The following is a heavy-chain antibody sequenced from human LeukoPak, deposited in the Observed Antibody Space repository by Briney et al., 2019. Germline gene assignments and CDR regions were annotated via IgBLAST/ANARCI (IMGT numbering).Heavy chain of an antibody. CDR1: GFIFSAYS. CDR2: ISSGSSYL. CDR3: AREIARIVSDYYYGMDV. V-gene: IGHV3-21*01. D-gene: IGHD1-26*01. J-gene: IGHJ6*02. Sequence: GGSLRLSCAASGFIFSAYSMNWVRQAPGKGLEWVSSISSGSSYLYYADSVKGRFTISRDNAKNSLSLQMNSLRAEDTAVYYCAREIARIVSDYYYGMDVWGQGTTVTVSS.